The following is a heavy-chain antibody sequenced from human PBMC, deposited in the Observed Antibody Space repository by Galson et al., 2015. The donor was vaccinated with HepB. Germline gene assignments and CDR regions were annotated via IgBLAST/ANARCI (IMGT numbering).Heavy chain of an antibody. D-gene: IGHD1-1*01. Sequence: SVKVSCKASGYSFSNYGLSWIRQAPGPGLEWMGWICGYDGSTNIAQKFKGRVTMTADASTGTAYMELRNLRSDDTAVYYCARDSRLELHCKNYYSYGMDVWGQG. V-gene: IGHV1-18*01. CDR2: ICGYDGST. CDR1: GYSFSNYG. CDR3: ARDSRLELHCKNYYSYGMDV. J-gene: IGHJ6*02.